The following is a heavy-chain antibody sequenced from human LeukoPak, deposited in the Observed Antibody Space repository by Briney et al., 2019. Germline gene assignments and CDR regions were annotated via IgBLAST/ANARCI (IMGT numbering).Heavy chain of an antibody. V-gene: IGHV4-4*02. Sequence: PSETLSLTCAVSGGSISSSNWWSWVRQPPGKGLEWIGEIYHSGSTNYNPSLKSRVTISVDKSKNQFSLKLSSVTAADTAVYYCARGGIWGSGWTGELGYWGQGTLVTVSS. CDR3: ARGGIWGSGWTGELGY. D-gene: IGHD6-19*01. CDR1: GGSISSSNW. CDR2: IYHSGST. J-gene: IGHJ4*02.